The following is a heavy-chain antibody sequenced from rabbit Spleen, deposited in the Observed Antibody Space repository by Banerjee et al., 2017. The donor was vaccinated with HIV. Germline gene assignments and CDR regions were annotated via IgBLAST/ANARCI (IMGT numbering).Heavy chain of an antibody. Sequence: QSLEESGGDLVKPGASLTLTCTASGVSFTNNNYMCWVRQAPGKGLEWIACIDTGRSGFTYFASWAKGRFTISKTSSNTVFLQMTSLTAADTATYFCARDLAGVIGWNFYLWGPGTLVTVS. V-gene: IGHV1S40*01. CDR1: GVSFTNNNY. D-gene: IGHD4-1*01. J-gene: IGHJ4*01. CDR2: IDTGRSGFT. CDR3: ARDLAGVIGWNFYL.